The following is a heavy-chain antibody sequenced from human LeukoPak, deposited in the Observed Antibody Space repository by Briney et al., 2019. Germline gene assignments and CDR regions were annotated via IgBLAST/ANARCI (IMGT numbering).Heavy chain of an antibody. J-gene: IGHJ5*02. D-gene: IGHD6-19*01. Sequence: SETLSLTCTVSGGSITNFYWSWIRQPAGKGLEWIGRIYSSGTITYNPSLERRVSMSVDTSKNQFSLKLSSVTAADTAVYYCARGGIAVAGTRGWFDPWGQGTLVTVSS. CDR2: IYSSGTI. CDR3: ARGGIAVAGTRGWFDP. V-gene: IGHV4-4*07. CDR1: GGSITNFY.